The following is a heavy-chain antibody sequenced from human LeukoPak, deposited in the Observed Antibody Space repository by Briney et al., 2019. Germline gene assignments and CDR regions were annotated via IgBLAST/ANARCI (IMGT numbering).Heavy chain of an antibody. Sequence: SETLSLTCTVSGGSLSNYYCTWIRQPPGKQLEWIGYIYYSGSTNYNPSLKSRVTISVDTSKNQFSLKLSSVTAADTAAYYCARQGLGEYYYLSGTFDYWGQGTLVTVSS. D-gene: IGHD3-10*01. J-gene: IGHJ4*02. CDR2: IYYSGST. CDR3: ARQGLGEYYYLSGTFDY. V-gene: IGHV4-59*08. CDR1: GGSLSNYY.